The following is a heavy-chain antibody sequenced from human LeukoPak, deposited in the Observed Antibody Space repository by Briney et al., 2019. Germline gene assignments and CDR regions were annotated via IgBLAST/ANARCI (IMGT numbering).Heavy chain of an antibody. D-gene: IGHD4-17*01. Sequence: PSETLSLTCTVSGGSISSYYWTWIRQPPGKELEWIGYVYYSGSTNYNPSLRSRVTISIDMSKNQFLLKLTSVTAADTAVYYCASGTTVTNFAYWGQGTLVTVSS. CDR2: VYYSGST. CDR1: GGSISSYY. V-gene: IGHV4-59*12. CDR3: ASGTTVTNFAY. J-gene: IGHJ4*02.